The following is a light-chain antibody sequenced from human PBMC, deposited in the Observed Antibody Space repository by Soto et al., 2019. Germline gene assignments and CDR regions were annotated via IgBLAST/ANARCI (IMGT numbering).Light chain of an antibody. J-gene: IGKJ4*01. CDR2: KGT. CDR3: HQASSFPLT. CDR1: QVISSW. V-gene: IGKV1-12*01. Sequence: DIQMTQSPSSVSASVGDTVTITCRASQVISSWLAWYQHKPGRAPKLLIYKGTNLQLGVPSRFSGTASDPDFTFTLTITTLQPEDFAPYYCHQASSFPLTCGGGTKVEI.